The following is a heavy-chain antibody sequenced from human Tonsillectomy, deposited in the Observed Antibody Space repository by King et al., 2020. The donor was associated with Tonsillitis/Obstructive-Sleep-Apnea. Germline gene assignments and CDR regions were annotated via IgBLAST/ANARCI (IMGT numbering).Heavy chain of an antibody. Sequence: VQLVESGSELKKPGASVKVSCKASEFTFTSYAMNWVRQAPGQGLEWMGWINTHTGNPTYAQGFTGRFVFSLDISVSTAYLRINSLKAEDTAVYYCAREGRSQTYYDFWSGSPDAFDIWGQGTMVTVSS. CDR3: AREGRSQTYYDFWSGSPDAFDI. J-gene: IGHJ3*02. CDR1: EFTFTSYA. D-gene: IGHD3-3*01. CDR2: INTHTGNP. V-gene: IGHV7-4-1*02.